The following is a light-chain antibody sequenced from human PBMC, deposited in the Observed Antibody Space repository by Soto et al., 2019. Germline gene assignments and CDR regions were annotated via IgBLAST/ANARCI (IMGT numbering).Light chain of an antibody. CDR3: GTWDSSLNGYV. CDR2: DNY. J-gene: IGLJ1*01. CDR1: RSNLGNNF. Sequence: QSVLTQPPSVSAAPGQEVTISCSGSRSNLGNNFVSWYQQFPGTAPKLLIYDNYKRTSGITARISGSKSGTSATLGVTGLQSGDAADYYCGTWDSSLNGYVFGPGTQLTVL. V-gene: IGLV1-51*01.